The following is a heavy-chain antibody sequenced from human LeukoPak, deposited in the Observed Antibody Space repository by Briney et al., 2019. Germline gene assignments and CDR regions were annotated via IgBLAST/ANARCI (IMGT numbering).Heavy chain of an antibody. CDR3: ARPTTGPATQGYDS. CDR2: IYYRGNT. D-gene: IGHD1-1*01. V-gene: IGHV4-39*01. Sequence: PSETLSLTCTVSGGSISSSPYYWAWIRQLPGRGLEWIGSIYYRGNTYHNPSLKSRVTISVDTSKNQFSLSVISVTAADTAVYFCARPTTGPATQGYDSWGQGILVTVAS. CDR1: GGSISSSPYY. J-gene: IGHJ4*02.